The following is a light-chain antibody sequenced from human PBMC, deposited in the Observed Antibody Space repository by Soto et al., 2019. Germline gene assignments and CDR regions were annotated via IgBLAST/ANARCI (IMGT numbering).Light chain of an antibody. CDR1: SSDVGGYNY. Sequence: QSALTQPASVSGSPGQSITISCTGTSSDVGGYNYVSWYQQHPGKAPKLMICDVSNRPSGVSNRFSGSKSGNTASLTISGLQAEDEADYYCSSYTSSSIRYVFGTGTRSPS. J-gene: IGLJ1*01. CDR3: SSYTSSSIRYV. V-gene: IGLV2-14*01. CDR2: DVS.